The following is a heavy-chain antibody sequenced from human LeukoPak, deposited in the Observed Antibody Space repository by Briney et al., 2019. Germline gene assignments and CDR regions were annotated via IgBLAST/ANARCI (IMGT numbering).Heavy chain of an antibody. J-gene: IGHJ5*02. CDR3: ARERGSGGSAGWFDP. D-gene: IGHD2-15*01. CDR1: GFIFSDYI. CDR2: ISHDAGNK. Sequence: GGSLRLSCAASGFIFSDYIMHWLRQAPGRGLEWVALISHDAGNKHFADSVKGRFTISRDNSKNTMYLEMNDVRPDDSAMYYCARERGSGGSAGWFDPWGQGTPVTVSS. V-gene: IGHV3-30-3*01.